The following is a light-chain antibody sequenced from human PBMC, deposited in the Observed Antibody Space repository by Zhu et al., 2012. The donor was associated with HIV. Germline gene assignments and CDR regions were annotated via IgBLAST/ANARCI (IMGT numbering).Light chain of an antibody. J-gene: IGKJ4*01. CDR2: DAS. CDR3: QQFGSSPLT. V-gene: IGKV3-11*01. CDR1: QSVSSY. Sequence: IVLTQSPATLSLSPGEKVTLSCRASQSVSSYLAWYQQKPDQAPRLLIYDASNRATGIPARFSGSGSGTDFTLTISSLQPEDFAVYYCQQFGSSPLTFGGGTKVEIK.